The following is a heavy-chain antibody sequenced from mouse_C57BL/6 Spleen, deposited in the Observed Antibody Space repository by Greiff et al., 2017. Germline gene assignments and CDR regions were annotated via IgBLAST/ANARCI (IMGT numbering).Heavy chain of an antibody. J-gene: IGHJ2*01. Sequence: EVKLMESGPGMVKPSQSLSLTCTVTGYSITSGYDWHWIRHFPGNKLEWMGYISYSGSTNYNPSLKSRISITHDTSKNHFFLKLNSVTTEDTATYYCARAPNYYGSSPYFDYWGQGTTLTVSS. V-gene: IGHV3-1*01. CDR2: ISYSGST. CDR1: GYSITSGYD. CDR3: ARAPNYYGSSPYFDY. D-gene: IGHD1-1*01.